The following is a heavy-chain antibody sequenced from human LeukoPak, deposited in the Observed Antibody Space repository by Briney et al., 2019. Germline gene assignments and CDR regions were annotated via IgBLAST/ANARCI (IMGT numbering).Heavy chain of an antibody. J-gene: IGHJ4*02. V-gene: IGHV3-21*01. Sequence: GGSLRLPCAASGFTFSSYSMNWVRQAPGKGLEWVSSISSSSSYIYYADSVKGRFTISRDNAKNSLYLQMNSLRAEDTAVYYCAQSWFGELMLVVYWGQGTLVTVSS. CDR2: ISSSSSYI. CDR3: AQSWFGELMLVVY. CDR1: GFTFSSYS. D-gene: IGHD3-10*01.